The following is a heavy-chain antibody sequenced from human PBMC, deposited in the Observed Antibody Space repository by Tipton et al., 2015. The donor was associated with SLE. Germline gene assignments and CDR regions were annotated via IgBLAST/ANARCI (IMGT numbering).Heavy chain of an antibody. V-gene: IGHV3-23*01. CDR3: ARSPVDYWNGYSA. J-gene: IGHJ4*02. CDR2: ITGSGDRT. CDR1: GFSFGDYA. D-gene: IGHD3-3*01. Sequence: GFLRLSCSVSGFSFGDYAMSWVRQAPGKGLEWVSAITGSGDRTYYIDSVKGRFTISRDNSKNSLYLQMNGLRAEDTAVYYCARSPVDYWNGYSAWGQGTLVTVSS.